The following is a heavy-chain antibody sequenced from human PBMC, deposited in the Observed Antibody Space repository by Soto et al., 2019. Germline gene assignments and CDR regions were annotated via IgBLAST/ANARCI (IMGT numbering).Heavy chain of an antibody. D-gene: IGHD5-18*01. CDR1: GGSISGYY. J-gene: IGHJ4*02. CDR2: IYNIGST. Sequence: PSETLSLTCTVSGGSISGYYWSWLRQPPGKGLEWIGYIYNIGSTNYNPSLRSRVTISVDTSKNQFSLKLSSVTAADTAVYYCAVGYSYGFFDYWGQGTLVTVSS. CDR3: AVGYSYGFFDY. V-gene: IGHV4-59*01.